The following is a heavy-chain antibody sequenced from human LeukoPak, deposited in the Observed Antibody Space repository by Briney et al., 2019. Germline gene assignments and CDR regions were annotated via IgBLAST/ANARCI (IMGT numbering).Heavy chain of an antibody. CDR2: ISSSSSTI. J-gene: IGHJ6*03. CDR1: GFTLSSYS. D-gene: IGHD3-16*02. CDR3: ASPPGPYYVWGSYRYYYMDV. V-gene: IGHV3-48*01. Sequence: GGSLRLSCAASGFTLSSYSMNWVRQAPGKGLEWVSYISSSSSTIYYADSVKGRFTISRDNAKNSLYLQMNSLRAEDTAVYYCASPPGPYYVWGSYRYYYMDVWGKGTTVTVSS.